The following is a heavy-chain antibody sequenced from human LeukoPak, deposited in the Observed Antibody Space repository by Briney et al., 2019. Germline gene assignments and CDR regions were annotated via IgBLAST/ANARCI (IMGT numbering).Heavy chain of an antibody. CDR2: INPNSGGT. D-gene: IGHD3-22*01. J-gene: IGHJ4*02. CDR1: GYTFTGYY. Sequence: ASVKVSCKASGYTFTGYYMHWVRQAPGQGVEWMGRINPNSGGTNYAQKFQGRVTITRDTSISTAYMELNRLRSDDTAVYYCASLPTYYYDSSDGDYWGQGTLVTVSS. V-gene: IGHV1-2*06. CDR3: ASLPTYYYDSSDGDY.